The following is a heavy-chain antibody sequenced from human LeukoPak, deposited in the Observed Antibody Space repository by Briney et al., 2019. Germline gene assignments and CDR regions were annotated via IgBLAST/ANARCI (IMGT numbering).Heavy chain of an antibody. CDR3: ARQRGYCSSGSCYFDY. J-gene: IGHJ4*02. Sequence: PGGSLRLSCAASGFTFSSSAMSWVRQAPGKGLEGVSAINPSGDDTYYAESVRGRFTISSDNSKNTLYLQMNSLRAEDTAAYYCARQRGYCSSGSCYFDYWGQGTLVTVSS. D-gene: IGHD2-15*01. V-gene: IGHV3-23*01. CDR1: GFTFSSSA. CDR2: INPSGDDT.